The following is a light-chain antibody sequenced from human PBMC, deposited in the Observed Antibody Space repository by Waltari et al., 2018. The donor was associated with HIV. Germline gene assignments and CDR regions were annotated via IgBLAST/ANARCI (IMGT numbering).Light chain of an antibody. CDR3: CSYAGSYPVV. J-gene: IGLJ2*01. CDR2: DVS. V-gene: IGLV2-11*01. Sequence: QSALTQPRSVSGSPGQSVTISCPGTSSDVGVYNFVSWSQQHPGKAPKRMIYDVSKRPSGVPDRFSGSKSGNTASLTISGLQAEDEADYYCCSYAGSYPVVFGGGTKLTVL. CDR1: SSDVGVYNF.